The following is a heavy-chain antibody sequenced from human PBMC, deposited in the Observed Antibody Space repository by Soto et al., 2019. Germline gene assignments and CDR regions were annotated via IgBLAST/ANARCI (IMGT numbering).Heavy chain of an antibody. D-gene: IGHD6-19*01. Sequence: ASVKVSCKASGYTFTGYYMHWVRQAPGQGLEWMGWINPNSGGTNYAQKFQGRVTMTRDTSISTAYMELSRLRSDDTAVYYCARGLGSGWHSGFDYYYGMDVWGQGTTVTVSS. CDR1: GYTFTGYY. CDR2: INPNSGGT. V-gene: IGHV1-2*02. CDR3: ARGLGSGWHSGFDYYYGMDV. J-gene: IGHJ6*02.